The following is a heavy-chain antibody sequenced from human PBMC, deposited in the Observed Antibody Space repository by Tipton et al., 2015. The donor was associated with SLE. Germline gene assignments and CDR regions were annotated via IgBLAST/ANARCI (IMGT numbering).Heavy chain of an antibody. J-gene: IGHJ4*02. D-gene: IGHD3-22*01. Sequence: TLSLTCAVYGGSFSSYYWGWIRQPPGKGLEWIGSIYYSGTTYYSPSLKSRVTISVDTSNNQFSLKLSSVTAADTAVYYCATYYYDTSGFDYWGQGTLVTVSS. CDR2: IYYSGTT. V-gene: IGHV4-39*01. CDR1: GGSFSSYY. CDR3: ATYYYDTSGFDY.